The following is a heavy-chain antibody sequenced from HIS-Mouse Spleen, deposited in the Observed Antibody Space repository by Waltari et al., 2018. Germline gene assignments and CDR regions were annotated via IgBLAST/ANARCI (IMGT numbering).Heavy chain of an antibody. D-gene: IGHD6-6*01. CDR1: GYSISSGYY. Sequence: QVQLQESGPGLVKPSETLSLTCTVSGYSISSGYYWGWIRQPPGKGLEWIGSIYHSGSTYYNPSLKSRVTISVDTSKNRFSLKLSSVTAADTAVYYCARDPGYSSSSNAFDIWGQGTMVTVSS. CDR2: IYHSGST. J-gene: IGHJ3*02. CDR3: ARDPGYSSSSNAFDI. V-gene: IGHV4-38-2*02.